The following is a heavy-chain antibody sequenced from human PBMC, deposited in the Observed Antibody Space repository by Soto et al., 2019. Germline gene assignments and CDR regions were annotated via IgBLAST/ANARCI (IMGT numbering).Heavy chain of an antibody. Sequence: QVQLQQWGAGLLKPSETLSLTCAVYGGSFSGYYWSWIRQPPGKGLEWIGEINHSGSTNYNPSLKGRVTISVDTSKNQFSLKLSSVTAADTAVYYCARAITIFGVVIIPYYFDYWGQGTLVTVSS. CDR1: GGSFSGYY. V-gene: IGHV4-34*01. J-gene: IGHJ4*02. D-gene: IGHD3-3*01. CDR2: INHSGST. CDR3: ARAITIFGVVIIPYYFDY.